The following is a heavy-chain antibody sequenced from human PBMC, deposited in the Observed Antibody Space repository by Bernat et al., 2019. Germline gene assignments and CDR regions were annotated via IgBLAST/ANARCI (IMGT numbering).Heavy chain of an antibody. Sequence: QVQLVQSGAEVKKPGSSVKVSSKLPGAPFSSNAISWVRQAPGQGLEWRGGIIPIFGTANYAQKFQGRVTITADKSTSTAYMELSSLRSEDTAVYYCARVHVVHGYFDYWGQGTLVTVSS. CDR1: GAPFSSNA. V-gene: IGHV1-69*06. CDR3: ARVHVVHGYFDY. J-gene: IGHJ4*02. CDR2: IIPIFGTA. D-gene: IGHD3-16*01.